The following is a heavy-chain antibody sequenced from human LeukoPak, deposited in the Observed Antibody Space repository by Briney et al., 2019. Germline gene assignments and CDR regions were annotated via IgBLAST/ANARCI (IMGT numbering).Heavy chain of an antibody. CDR2: IIPILGIA. Sequence: ASVKVSCKASGGTFSSYAISWVRQAPGQGLEWMGRIIPILGIANYAQKFQGRVTITADKSTSTAYMELSSLRSEDTAVYYCARAPPYGGNSWRFDYWGQGILVTVSS. CDR1: GGTFSSYA. V-gene: IGHV1-69*04. J-gene: IGHJ4*02. CDR3: ARAPPYGGNSWRFDY. D-gene: IGHD4-23*01.